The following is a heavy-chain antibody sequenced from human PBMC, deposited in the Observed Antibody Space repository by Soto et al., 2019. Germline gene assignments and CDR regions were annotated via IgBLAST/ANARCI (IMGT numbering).Heavy chain of an antibody. Sequence: EVQLVESGGGLVQPGGSLKLSCAASGFTFSGSAMHWVRQASGKGLEWVGRIRSKANSYATAYAASVKGRFTISREDSKNTGYLEIDSLKTEDTGVYYCNSNLDFLTGYEAGNDFWGQGTLVTVSS. J-gene: IGHJ4*02. CDR2: IRSKANSYAT. D-gene: IGHD3-9*01. V-gene: IGHV3-73*01. CDR1: GFTFSGSA. CDR3: NSNLDFLTGYEAGNDF.